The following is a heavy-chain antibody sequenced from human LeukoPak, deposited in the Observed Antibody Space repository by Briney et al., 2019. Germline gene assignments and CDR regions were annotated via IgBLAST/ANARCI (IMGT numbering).Heavy chain of an antibody. CDR1: GYTFTGYY. CDR2: INPNSGGT. Sequence: ASVKVSCKASGYTFTGYYMNWVRQAPGQGLEWMGRINPNSGGTNYAQKFQGRVTMTRDTSISTAYMELSRLRSDDTAVYYCARSDYGDHGIVADIWGQGTMVTVSS. D-gene: IGHD4-17*01. V-gene: IGHV1-2*06. CDR3: ARSDYGDHGIVADI. J-gene: IGHJ3*02.